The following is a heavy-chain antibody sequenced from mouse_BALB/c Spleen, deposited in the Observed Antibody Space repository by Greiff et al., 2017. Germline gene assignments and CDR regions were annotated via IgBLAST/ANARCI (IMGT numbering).Heavy chain of an antibody. CDR1: GYSITSDYA. Sequence: EVQLQQSGPGLVKPSQSLSLTCTVTGYSITSDYAWNWIRQFPGNKLEWMGYISYSGSTSYNPSLKSRISITRDTSKNQFFLQLNSVTTEDTATYYCAREGDDYGDIFAYWGQGTLVTVSA. J-gene: IGHJ3*01. CDR2: ISYSGST. V-gene: IGHV3-2*02. CDR3: AREGDDYGDIFAY. D-gene: IGHD2-4*01.